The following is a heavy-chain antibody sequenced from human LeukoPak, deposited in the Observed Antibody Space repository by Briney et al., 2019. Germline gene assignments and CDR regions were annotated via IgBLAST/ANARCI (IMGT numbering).Heavy chain of an antibody. CDR1: GGSISSYY. D-gene: IGHD6-13*01. V-gene: IGHV4-4*07. Sequence: SETLSLTCTVSGGSISSYYWNWIRQPAGKGLEWIGRIYSSGNTNFHPSLQSRVTMSVDTSKNQFSLKLTSVTAADTAVHYCARGTRSSSWYAGSFDSWGQGTLVTVSS. CDR3: ARGTRSSSWYAGSFDS. CDR2: IYSSGNT. J-gene: IGHJ4*02.